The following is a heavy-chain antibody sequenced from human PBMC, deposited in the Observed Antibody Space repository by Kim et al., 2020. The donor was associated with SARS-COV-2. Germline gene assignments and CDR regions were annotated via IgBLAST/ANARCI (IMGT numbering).Heavy chain of an antibody. J-gene: IGHJ4*02. Sequence: SETLSLTCTVSGGSISSYYWSWIRQPPGKGLEWIGYIYYSGSTNYNSSLKSRVTISVDTSKNQFSLKLSSVTAADTAVYYCAGGRGYCSGGSCLFDYWGQGTLVTVSS. V-gene: IGHV4-59*01. CDR3: AGGRGYCSGGSCLFDY. CDR1: GGSISSYY. D-gene: IGHD2-15*01. CDR2: IYYSGST.